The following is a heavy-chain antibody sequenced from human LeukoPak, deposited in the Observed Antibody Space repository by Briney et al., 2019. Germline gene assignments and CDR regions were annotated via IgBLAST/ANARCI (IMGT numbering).Heavy chain of an antibody. CDR1: GGSISSSSYY. CDR2: IYYSGST. V-gene: IGHV4-39*01. D-gene: IGHD1-14*01. J-gene: IGHJ4*02. Sequence: PSETLSLTCTVSGGSISSSSYYWGWIRQPPGKGLEWIGSIYYSGSTYYNPSLKSRVTISVDTSKNQFSLRLSSVTAADTAVYYCARHGGTRITVIQVYYFDYWGQGTLVTVSS. CDR3: ARHGGTRITVIQVYYFDY.